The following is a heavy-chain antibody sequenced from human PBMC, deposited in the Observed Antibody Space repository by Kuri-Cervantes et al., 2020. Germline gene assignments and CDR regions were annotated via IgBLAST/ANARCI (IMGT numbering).Heavy chain of an antibody. CDR2: IYTSGST. V-gene: IGHV4-59*10. D-gene: IGHD3-10*01. J-gene: IGHJ6*03. CDR1: GGSFSGYY. Sequence: SETLSLTCAVYGGSFSGYYWSWIRQPAGKGLEWIGRIYTSGSTNYNPSLKSRVTISVDKSKNQFSLKLSSVTAADTAVYYCARVDYGSGSYYVYYYYYYMDVWGKGTTVTVSS. CDR3: ARVDYGSGSYYVYYYYYYMDV.